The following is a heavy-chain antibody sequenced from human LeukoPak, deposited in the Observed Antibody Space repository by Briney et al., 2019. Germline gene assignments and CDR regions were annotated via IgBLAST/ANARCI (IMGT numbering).Heavy chain of an antibody. CDR1: GFTVSSNY. V-gene: IGHV3-53*01. J-gene: IGHJ4*02. CDR2: IYSGGST. D-gene: IGHD3/OR15-3a*01. Sequence: PGGSLGLSCAASGFTVSSNYMSWVRQAPGKGLEWVSVIYSGGSTYYADSVKGRFTISRDNSKNTLYLQMNSLRAEDTAVYYCARADWGVKRQYWGQGTLVTVSS. CDR3: ARADWGVKRQY.